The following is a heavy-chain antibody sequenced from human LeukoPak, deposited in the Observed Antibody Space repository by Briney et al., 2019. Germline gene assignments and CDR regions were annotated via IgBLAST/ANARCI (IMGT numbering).Heavy chain of an antibody. CDR2: ISLSGVT. CDR3: SRESGAFSPFGY. J-gene: IGHJ4*02. CDR1: GGPISNTNW. Sequence: SETLSLTCGVSGGPISNTNWWSWVRQPPGQGLEWIGEISLSGVTNYNPSLKSRVTMSLDRSKNHLSLTLTSVTAADTAVYYCSRESGAFSPFGYWGQGTLVTVSS. V-gene: IGHV4-4*02. D-gene: IGHD1-26*01.